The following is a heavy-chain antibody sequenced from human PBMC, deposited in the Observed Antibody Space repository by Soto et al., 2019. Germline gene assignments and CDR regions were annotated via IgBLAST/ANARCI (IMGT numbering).Heavy chain of an antibody. D-gene: IGHD6-19*01. CDR2: IYPGDSDT. CDR3: ARKPAYSSGWYAFDI. CDR1: AYSFTSYW. V-gene: IGHV5-51*01. Sequence: GESLKISCKGSAYSFTSYWIGWVRQMPGKGLEWMGIIYPGDSDTRYSPSFQGQVTISADKSISTAYLQWSSLKASDTAMYYCARKPAYSSGWYAFDIWGQGTMVTVSS. J-gene: IGHJ3*02.